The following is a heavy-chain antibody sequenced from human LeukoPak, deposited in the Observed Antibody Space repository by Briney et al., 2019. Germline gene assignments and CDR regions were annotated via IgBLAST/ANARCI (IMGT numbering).Heavy chain of an antibody. CDR3: ARDRGSTEFDY. CDR2: ISGSGGST. CDR1: GFTFSSYG. Sequence: GGSLRLSCAASGFTFSSYGMSWVRQAPGKGLEWVSAISGSGGSTYYADSVKGRFTISRDNSENTLYLQMNSLRAEDTAVYYCARDRGSTEFDYWGQGTLFTVSS. J-gene: IGHJ4*02. V-gene: IGHV3-23*01. D-gene: IGHD1-26*01.